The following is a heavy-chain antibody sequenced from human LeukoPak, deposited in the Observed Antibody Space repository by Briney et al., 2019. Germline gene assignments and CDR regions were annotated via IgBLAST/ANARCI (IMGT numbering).Heavy chain of an antibody. Sequence: SETLSLTCTVSGVSISSYYWSWIRQPPGKGLEWVGYIYYSGSTNYKPSIKSRVTISVDTSKNKFPLKLSSVTAADTAVYYCSRNQQWLVKHWGQGTLVTVSS. J-gene: IGHJ4*02. D-gene: IGHD6-19*01. V-gene: IGHV4-59*01. CDR1: GVSISSYY. CDR2: IYYSGST. CDR3: SRNQQWLVKH.